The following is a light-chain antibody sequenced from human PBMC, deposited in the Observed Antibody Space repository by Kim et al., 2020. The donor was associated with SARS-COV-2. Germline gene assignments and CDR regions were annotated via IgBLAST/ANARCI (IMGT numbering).Light chain of an antibody. CDR1: SSDISDYNY. CDR3: SSYISSNIVEVV. V-gene: IGLV2-14*03. CDR2: DVS. Sequence: QSVLTQPASVSGSPGQSITISCSGPSSDISDYNYVSWYQQHPDKAPKLIIFDVSSRPSGVSSRFSGSKSGNTASLTISGLQAEDEADYYCSSYISSNIVEVVFGGGTNLTVL. J-gene: IGLJ2*01.